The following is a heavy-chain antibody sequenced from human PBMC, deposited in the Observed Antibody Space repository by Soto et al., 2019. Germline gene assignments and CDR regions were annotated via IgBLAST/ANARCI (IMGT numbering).Heavy chain of an antibody. CDR3: ARVDVNYDILTGYYSFFDY. V-gene: IGHV4-61*01. J-gene: IGHJ4*02. Sequence: PSETLSLICTVSGGSASSGSYYWSWIRQPPGKGLEWIGYIYYSGSTNYNPSLKSRVTISVDTSKNQFSLKLSSVTAADTAVYYCARVDVNYDILTGYYSFFDYWGQGTLVTVPQ. D-gene: IGHD3-9*01. CDR2: IYYSGST. CDR1: GGSASSGSYY.